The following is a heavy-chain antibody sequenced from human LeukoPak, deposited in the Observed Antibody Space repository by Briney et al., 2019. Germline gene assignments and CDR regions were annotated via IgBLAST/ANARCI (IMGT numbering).Heavy chain of an antibody. D-gene: IGHD3-9*01. V-gene: IGHV3-20*04. CDR1: GFTFDDYG. CDR3: AKPLRYFDWLFHL. CDR2: INWNGGST. Sequence: GGSLRLPRAASGFTFDDYGMSWVRQAPGKGLEWVSGINWNGGSTGYADSVKGRFTISRDNAKNSLYLQMNSLRAEDTAVYYCAKPLRYFDWLFHLWGQGTLVTVSS. J-gene: IGHJ5*02.